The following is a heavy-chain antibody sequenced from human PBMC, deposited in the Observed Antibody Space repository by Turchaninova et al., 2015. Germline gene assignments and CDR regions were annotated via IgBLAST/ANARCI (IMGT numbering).Heavy chain of an antibody. CDR2: IDYSGSA. Sequence: QLQLQESGPGLVKPSATLSLTCTVSGGSISTGDYFWGWIRQSPGKALEWIATIDYSGSAYYNPSLKSRVSISIDGSKNQLSLTLTYVTAADTAVYHCARERRDSYNYADPWGQGTLVTVSS. V-gene: IGHV4-39*07. CDR3: ARERRDSYNYADP. CDR1: GGSISTGDYF. J-gene: IGHJ5*02. D-gene: IGHD5-24*01.